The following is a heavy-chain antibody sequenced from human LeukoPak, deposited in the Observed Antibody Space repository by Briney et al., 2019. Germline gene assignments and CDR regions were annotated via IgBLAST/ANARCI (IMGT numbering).Heavy chain of an antibody. CDR2: INHSGST. CDR3: HYDSSGSYFDY. D-gene: IGHD3-22*01. Sequence: PSETLSPTCAVYGGSFSGYYWSWIRRPPGKGLEWIGEINHSGSTNYNPSLKSRVTISVDTSKNQFSLKLSSVTAADTAVYYCHYDSSGSYFDYWGQGTLVTVSS. J-gene: IGHJ4*02. CDR1: GGSFSGYY. V-gene: IGHV4-34*01.